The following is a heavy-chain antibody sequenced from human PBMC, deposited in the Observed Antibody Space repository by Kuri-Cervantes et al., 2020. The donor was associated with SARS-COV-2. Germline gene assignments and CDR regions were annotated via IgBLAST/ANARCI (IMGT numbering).Heavy chain of an antibody. CDR2: IYYSGST. V-gene: IGHV4-59*01. CDR1: GGSISSYY. D-gene: IGHD1-1*01. CDR3: ARALGTTGDY. J-gene: IGHJ4*02. Sequence: SGTLSLTCTVSGGSISSYYWSWIRQPPGKGLEWIGYIYYSGSTNYNPSLKSRVTISVDTSKNQFSLKLSSVTAADTAVYYCARALGTTGDYWGQGTLVTVSS.